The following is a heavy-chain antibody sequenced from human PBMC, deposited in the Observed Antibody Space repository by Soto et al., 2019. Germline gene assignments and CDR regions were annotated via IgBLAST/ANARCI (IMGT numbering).Heavy chain of an antibody. CDR1: GGSISNYY. CDR2: IDTSGST. V-gene: IGHV4-4*07. J-gene: IGHJ4*02. Sequence: SETLSLTCTVSGGSISNYYCNWIRQPAGKGLEWVGRIDTSGSTNYNPSLRSRVTMSVDTSKQEFSLKLSSVTAADTALYYCARGGQDFWSGPFDYWGRGALVTVSS. D-gene: IGHD3-3*01. CDR3: ARGGQDFWSGPFDY.